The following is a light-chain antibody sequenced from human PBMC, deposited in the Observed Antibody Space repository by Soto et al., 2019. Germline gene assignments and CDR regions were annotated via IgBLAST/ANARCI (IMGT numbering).Light chain of an antibody. CDR1: QSVSSSY. J-gene: IGKJ1*01. V-gene: IGKV3-20*01. Sequence: EIVLTQSPGTLSLSPGERATLSCRASQSVSSSYLAWYQQKPGQAPRLLIYGASSRATGIPDRFSGSGSGTDFTLTISRLEPEDFAVYYCQQYGSSPTMFGQRTKVDI. CDR3: QQYGSSPTM. CDR2: GAS.